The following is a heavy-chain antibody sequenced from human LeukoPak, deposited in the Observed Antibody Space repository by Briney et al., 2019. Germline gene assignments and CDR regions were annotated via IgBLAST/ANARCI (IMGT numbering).Heavy chain of an antibody. D-gene: IGHD6-19*01. V-gene: IGHV1-3*01. Sequence: ASVNVSCKASGYTFTSYAMHWVRQAPGQRLEWMGWINAGNGNTKYSQKFQGRVTITRDTSASTAYMELSSLRSEDTAVYYCARVRQWLNAFDIWGQGTMVTVSS. CDR1: GYTFTSYA. CDR2: INAGNGNT. CDR3: ARVRQWLNAFDI. J-gene: IGHJ3*02.